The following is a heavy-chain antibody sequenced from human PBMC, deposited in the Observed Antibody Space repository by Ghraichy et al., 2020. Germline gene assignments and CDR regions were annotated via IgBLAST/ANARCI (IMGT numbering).Heavy chain of an antibody. CDR1: GGSFSGYY. CDR3: ASRLMYNWNYVLSYYYYGMDV. CDR2: INHSGST. D-gene: IGHD1-7*01. Sequence: ETLSLTCAVYGGSFSGYYWSWIRQPPGKGLEWIGEINHSGSTNYNPSLKSRVTISVDTSKNQFSLKLSSVTAADTAVYYCASRLMYNWNYVLSYYYYGMDVWGQGTTVTVSS. J-gene: IGHJ6*02. V-gene: IGHV4-34*01.